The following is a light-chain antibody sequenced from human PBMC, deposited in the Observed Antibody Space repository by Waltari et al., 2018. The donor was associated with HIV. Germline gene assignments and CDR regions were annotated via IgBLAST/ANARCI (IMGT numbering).Light chain of an antibody. V-gene: IGLV2-14*01. J-gene: IGLJ2*01. CDR3: SSYTSSSTPYVV. Sequence: QSALTQPASVSGSPGQSITISCTGTSSDVGGYNYVSWYQLHPGKAPKLMIYDVSNRPSGVSNRFSGSKSGNTASLTISWLQAEDEADYYCSSYTSSSTPYVVFGGGTKLTVL. CDR1: SSDVGGYNY. CDR2: DVS.